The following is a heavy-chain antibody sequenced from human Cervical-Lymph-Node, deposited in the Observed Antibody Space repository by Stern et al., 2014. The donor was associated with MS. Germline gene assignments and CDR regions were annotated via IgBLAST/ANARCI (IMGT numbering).Heavy chain of an antibody. CDR2: INTNTGNP. Sequence: QVHLEQSGSELKKPGASVKVSCKASGYTFTSYAMNWVRQAPGQGLEWMGWINTNTGNPTYAQGFTGRFVFSLDTSVSTAYLQISSLKAEDTAVYYCASGAMGDFWSGYSYFDYWGQGTLVTVSS. V-gene: IGHV7-4-1*02. D-gene: IGHD3-3*01. J-gene: IGHJ4*02. CDR1: GYTFTSYA. CDR3: ASGAMGDFWSGYSYFDY.